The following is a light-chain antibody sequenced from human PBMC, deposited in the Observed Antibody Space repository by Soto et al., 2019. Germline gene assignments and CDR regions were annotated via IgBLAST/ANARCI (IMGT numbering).Light chain of an antibody. CDR3: QQRSNWLMYT. CDR2: DAS. J-gene: IGKJ2*01. CDR1: QSVSSY. V-gene: IGKV3-11*01. Sequence: EIVLTQSPATLSLSPGERATLSCRASQSVSSYLAGYQQKPGQAPRLLIYDASNRATGIPARFSGSGSGTDYTLTISSLEPEDFAVYYCQQRSNWLMYTFGQGSKLEIK.